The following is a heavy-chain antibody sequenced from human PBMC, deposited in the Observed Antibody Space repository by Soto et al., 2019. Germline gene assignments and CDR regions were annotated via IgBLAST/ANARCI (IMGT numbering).Heavy chain of an antibody. CDR2: IYYSGST. Sequence: SETLSLTCTVSGGSVSSGSYYWSWIRQPPGKGLEWIGYIYYSGSTNYNPSLKSRVTISVDTSKNQFSLKLSSVTAADTAVYYCARADFHWELIFPYFDYWGQGTLVTVSS. V-gene: IGHV4-61*01. CDR3: ARADFHWELIFPYFDY. CDR1: GGSVSSGSYY. D-gene: IGHD1-26*01. J-gene: IGHJ4*02.